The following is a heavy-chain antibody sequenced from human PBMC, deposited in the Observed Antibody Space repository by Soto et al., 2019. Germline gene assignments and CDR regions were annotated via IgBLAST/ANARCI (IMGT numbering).Heavy chain of an antibody. CDR2: IYSGGST. J-gene: IGHJ4*02. D-gene: IGHD6-13*01. Sequence: EVQLVESGGGLVQPGGYLRVSCAASGFTVSSSYMSWVRQAPGKGLEWVSVIYSGGSTYYADSVKGRFTISRDNSKNTLYLQMNSLRAEDTAIYFCARRPEIIADPNDWGQGTLVTVSS. CDR1: GFTVSSSY. V-gene: IGHV3-66*01. CDR3: ARRPEIIADPND.